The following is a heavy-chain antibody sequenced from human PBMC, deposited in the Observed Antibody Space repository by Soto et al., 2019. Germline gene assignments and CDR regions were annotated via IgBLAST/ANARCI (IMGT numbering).Heavy chain of an antibody. CDR3: AKTELLWFGELLPDYFDY. V-gene: IGHV3-30*18. D-gene: IGHD3-10*01. J-gene: IGHJ4*02. CDR1: GFTFSSYG. CDR2: ISYDGSNK. Sequence: GGSLRLSCAASGFTFSSYGMHWVRQAPGKGLEWVAVISYDGSNKYYADSVKGRFTISRQNSKNTLYLQMNSLRAEDTAVYYCAKTELLWFGELLPDYFDYWGQGTLVTVSS.